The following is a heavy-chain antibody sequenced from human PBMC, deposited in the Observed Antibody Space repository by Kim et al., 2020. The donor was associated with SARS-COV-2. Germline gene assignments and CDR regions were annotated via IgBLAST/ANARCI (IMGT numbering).Heavy chain of an antibody. CDR1: GFTFSSYS. Sequence: GGSLRLSCAASGFTFSSYSMNWVRQAPGKGLEWVSSISSSSSYIYYADSVKGRFTISRDNAKNSLYPQMNSLRAEDTAVYYCASGQQLWADIDYWGQGTLVTVSS. J-gene: IGHJ4*02. CDR3: ASGQQLWADIDY. D-gene: IGHD6-13*01. CDR2: ISSSSSYI. V-gene: IGHV3-21*01.